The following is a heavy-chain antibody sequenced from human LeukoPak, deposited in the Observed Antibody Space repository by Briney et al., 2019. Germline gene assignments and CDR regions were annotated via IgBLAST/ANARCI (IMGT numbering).Heavy chain of an antibody. CDR2: INSDGSWT. Sequence: GGSLRLSCAASGFTFSTYSMNWVRQVPGKGLVWVSHINSDGSWTSYADSVKGRFTISKDNAKNTVYLQMNSLRAEDTAVYYCVSFYETCWGRGTLVTVSS. J-gene: IGHJ4*02. CDR3: VSFYETC. CDR1: GFTFSTYS. V-gene: IGHV3-74*01. D-gene: IGHD2/OR15-2a*01.